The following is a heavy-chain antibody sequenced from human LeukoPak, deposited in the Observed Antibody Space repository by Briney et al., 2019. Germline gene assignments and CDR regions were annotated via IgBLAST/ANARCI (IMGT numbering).Heavy chain of an antibody. CDR2: IFYSGTT. V-gene: IGHV4-59*12. Sequence: SETLSLTCTVSGGSISSYYWSWIRQPPGKGLEWIGLIFYSGTTNYNPSLKSRVAISVDTSKNQFSLKLSSVTAADTAVYYCARGRNWQQLGYYYMDVWGKGTTVTVSS. D-gene: IGHD6-13*01. CDR1: GGSISSYY. CDR3: ARGRNWQQLGYYYMDV. J-gene: IGHJ6*03.